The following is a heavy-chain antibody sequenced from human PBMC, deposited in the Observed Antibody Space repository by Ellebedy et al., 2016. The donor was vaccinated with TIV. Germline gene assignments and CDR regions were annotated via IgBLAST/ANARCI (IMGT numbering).Heavy chain of an antibody. CDR3: GSGMLGRP. Sequence: GESLKISCAASGFPFSDYSMYWVRQAPGKGLECVAFISYDGTFEHYSDSVEGRFTISSDNSKNTVFLQISSLKAEDTAVYFCGSGMLGRPWGQGTLVTVSS. D-gene: IGHD1-1*01. CDR2: ISYDGTFE. V-gene: IGHV3-30*04. J-gene: IGHJ5*02. CDR1: GFPFSDYS.